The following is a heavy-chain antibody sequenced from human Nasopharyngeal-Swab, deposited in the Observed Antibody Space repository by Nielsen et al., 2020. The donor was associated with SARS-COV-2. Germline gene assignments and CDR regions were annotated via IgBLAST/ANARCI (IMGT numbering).Heavy chain of an antibody. V-gene: IGHV1-18*01. CDR2: INGYNANT. J-gene: IGHJ5*02. CDR1: GYTFTTYG. CDR3: GRGSCTSNSCYFMLDL. Sequence: ASVKVSCKASGYTFTTYGINWVRQAPGQGLEWMAWINGYNANTSYAQKFQDRTTLTTDTSTSTAYMELRSLRSDDTAVYFCGRGSCTSNSCYFMLDLWGQGTLVTVSS. D-gene: IGHD2-2*01.